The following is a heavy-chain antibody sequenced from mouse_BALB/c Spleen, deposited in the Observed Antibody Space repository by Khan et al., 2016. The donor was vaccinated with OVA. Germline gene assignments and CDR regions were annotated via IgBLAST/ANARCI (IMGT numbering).Heavy chain of an antibody. CDR1: GFSLTNYG. CDR3: ARRAYYQYSVMDY. V-gene: IGHV2-6-1*01. Sequence: VQLVESGPGLVAPSQSLSITCAISGFSLTNYGVHWVRQPPGKGLEWLVVIWHDGSTTYNSALKSRLTISKDNSKSQAFLQMNSLQTDDTAMYFRARRAYYQYSVMDYWGQGTSVTVSS. J-gene: IGHJ4*01. CDR2: IWHDGST. D-gene: IGHD2-10*01.